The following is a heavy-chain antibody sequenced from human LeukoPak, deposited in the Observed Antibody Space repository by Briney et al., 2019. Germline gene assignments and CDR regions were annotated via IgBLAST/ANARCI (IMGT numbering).Heavy chain of an antibody. CDR2: INPNSGGT. CDR1: GYTFTGYY. CDR3: ARARGCSSTSCRYYYFDY. V-gene: IGHV1-2*06. J-gene: IGHJ4*02. D-gene: IGHD2-2*01. Sequence: ASVKVSCKASGYTFTGYYMHWVRQAPGQGLEWMGRINPNSGGTNYAQKFQGRVTMTRDTSISTAYMELSRLRSDDTAVYYRARARGCSSTSCRYYYFDYWGQGTLVTVSS.